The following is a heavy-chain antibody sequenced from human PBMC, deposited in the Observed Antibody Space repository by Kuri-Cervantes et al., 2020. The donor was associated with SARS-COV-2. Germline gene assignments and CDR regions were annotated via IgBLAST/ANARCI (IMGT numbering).Heavy chain of an antibody. V-gene: IGHV3-9*01. D-gene: IGHD6-13*01. Sequence: SLKISCAASGFTFDDYAMHWVRQAPGKGLEWVSGISWNSGSIGYADSVKGRFTISRDNAKNSLYLQMNSLRAEDTAVYYCASRRAGAAAGIWGRFDPWGQGTLVTVSS. CDR2: ISWNSGSI. CDR3: ASRRAGAAAGIWGRFDP. J-gene: IGHJ5*02. CDR1: GFTFDDYA.